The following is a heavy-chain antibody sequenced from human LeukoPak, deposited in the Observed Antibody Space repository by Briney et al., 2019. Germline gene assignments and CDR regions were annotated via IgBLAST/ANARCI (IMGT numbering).Heavy chain of an antibody. CDR2: IYYSGST. Sequence: SETLSLTCTVSGGSFSSGTYYWSWVRQPPGKGLEWIGYIYYSGSTNYNPSLKSRVTISVDTSKNQFSLKLSPVTAADTAVYYCARDRVRGNSNPFFDYWGQGTLVTVSS. D-gene: IGHD4-11*01. CDR3: ARDRVRGNSNPFFDY. CDR1: GGSFSSGTYY. J-gene: IGHJ4*02. V-gene: IGHV4-61*01.